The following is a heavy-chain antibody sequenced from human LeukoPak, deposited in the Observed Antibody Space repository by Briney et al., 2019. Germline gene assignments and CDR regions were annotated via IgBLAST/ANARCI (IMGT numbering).Heavy chain of an antibody. J-gene: IGHJ4*02. CDR1: GGSISSSSSY. CDR2: IYYTGSA. Sequence: SETLSLTCTVSGGSISSSSSYWGWIRQSPGKGLEWIATIYYTGSAHYNSSLQSRVTISVDTSKNQFSLRLSSATAADTAVYYCARTTCSGASCYGDSWGQGSLVTVSS. V-gene: IGHV4-39*01. D-gene: IGHD2-2*01. CDR3: ARTTCSGASCYGDS.